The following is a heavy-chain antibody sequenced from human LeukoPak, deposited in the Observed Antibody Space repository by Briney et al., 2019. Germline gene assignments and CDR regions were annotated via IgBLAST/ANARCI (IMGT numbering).Heavy chain of an antibody. J-gene: IGHJ4*02. CDR3: ATKQWLAPPPDS. Sequence: PGGSLRLSCAASGFTFSKYWMHWVRQAPGKGLESVSRINTDGTIRTYADSVKGRFTVSRDNADNTMFLQMNSVRDEDTAVYYCATKQWLAPPPDSWGQGTPVTVSS. CDR2: INTDGTIR. V-gene: IGHV3-74*01. D-gene: IGHD6-19*01. CDR1: GFTFSKYW.